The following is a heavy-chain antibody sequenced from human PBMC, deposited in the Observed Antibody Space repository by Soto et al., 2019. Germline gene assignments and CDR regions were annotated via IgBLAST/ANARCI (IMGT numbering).Heavy chain of an antibody. CDR3: AHSLRLFYYFGLDV. V-gene: IGHV4-31*03. CDR1: GASINRGDTDY. D-gene: IGHD3-16*01. Sequence: QVQLQESGPGLVRPSQTLSLTCSVSGASINRGDTDYWNWILQHPVKGLEWIGYIYYSGRIYYNPSLESRVTISVDTSKNQFSLKLTSVTAADTAVYYCAHSLRLFYYFGLDVWGQGTTVTVSS. CDR2: IYYSGRI. J-gene: IGHJ6*02.